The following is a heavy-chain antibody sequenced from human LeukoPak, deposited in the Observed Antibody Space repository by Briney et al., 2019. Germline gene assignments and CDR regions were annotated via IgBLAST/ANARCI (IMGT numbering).Heavy chain of an antibody. D-gene: IGHD5-18*01. J-gene: IGHJ4*02. CDR3: ARGILYSYGPIYFDY. V-gene: IGHV4-34*01. CDR1: GGSFSGYY. CDR2: INHSGST. Sequence: SETLSLTCAAYGGSFSGYYWSWIRQPPGKGLEWIGEINHSGSTNYNPSLKSRVTISVDTSKNQFSLKLSSVTAADTAVYYCARGILYSYGPIYFDYWGQGTLVTVSS.